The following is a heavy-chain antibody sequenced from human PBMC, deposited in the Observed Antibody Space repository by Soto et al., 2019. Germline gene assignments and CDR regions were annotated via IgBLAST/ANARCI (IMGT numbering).Heavy chain of an antibody. V-gene: IGHV3-11*01. D-gene: IGHD3-3*01. CDR1: GFTFSDYY. CDR2: ISRSGSTI. Sequence: GGSLRLSCAASGFTFSDYYMSWIRQAPGKGLEWVSYISRSGSTIYYADSGKGRFTISRDNAKNSLYLQMNSLRAEDTAVYYCARSRGIGNFWSGYYYFDYWGQGTLVTVSS. CDR3: ARSRGIGNFWSGYYYFDY. J-gene: IGHJ4*02.